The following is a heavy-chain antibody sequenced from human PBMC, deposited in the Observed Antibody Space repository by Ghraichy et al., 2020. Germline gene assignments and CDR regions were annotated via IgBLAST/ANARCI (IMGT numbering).Heavy chain of an antibody. J-gene: IGHJ4*02. CDR2: IKQDGKDK. Sequence: ESLNISCTASGFTLGSYWMTWVRQAPGKGLEWVADIKQDGKDKKYVDSVRGRFTISRDNAQNTLYLQMNSLRAEDTAVYYCTRDSYGSVFFDHWGPGTLVTVSS. CDR3: TRDSYGSVFFDH. D-gene: IGHD6-19*01. V-gene: IGHV3-7*05. CDR1: GFTLGSYW.